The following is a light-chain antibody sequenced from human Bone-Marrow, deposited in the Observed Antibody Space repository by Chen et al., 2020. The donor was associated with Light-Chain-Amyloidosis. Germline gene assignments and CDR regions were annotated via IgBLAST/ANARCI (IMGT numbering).Light chain of an antibody. CDR1: RKLLSNSNNQDY. CDR2: WAS. Sequence: DIVMSQSSDSLGVSLGERATINCKSRRKLLSNSNNQDYLAWFQQKPGQPPKLLIYWASTRESGVPDRFSGSGSGTDFTLTISSLQAEDVAVYYCQQYYSVPITFGQGTRLEIK. CDR3: QQYYSVPIT. V-gene: IGKV4-1*01. J-gene: IGKJ5*01.